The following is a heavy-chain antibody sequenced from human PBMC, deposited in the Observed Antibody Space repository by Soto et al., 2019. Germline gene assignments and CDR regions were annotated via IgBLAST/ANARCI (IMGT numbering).Heavy chain of an antibody. V-gene: IGHV3-23*01. CDR2: IGGSGVST. J-gene: IGHJ4*02. CDR1: GFTFSSYA. CDR3: AKYHAGSEDF. D-gene: IGHD2-2*01. Sequence: PGGSLRLSCAASGFTFSSYAMSWVRQAPGKGLEWVSGIGGSGVSTYYADSVKGRFTISRDNSKNTLYLQMNSLRAEDTAIYYCAKYHAGSEDFWGQGTLVTVPQ.